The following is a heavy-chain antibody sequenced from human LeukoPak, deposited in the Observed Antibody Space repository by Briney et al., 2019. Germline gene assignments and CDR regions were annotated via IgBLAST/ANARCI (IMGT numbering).Heavy chain of an antibody. CDR2: INPSGST. J-gene: IGHJ4*02. CDR1: GGSITSYS. V-gene: IGHV4-4*07. Sequence: PSETLSLTCTVSGGSITSYSWSWIRLPAGKGLEWIGRINPSGSTDYNTSLKSRLTMSLDTSKNRFSLNLSSVTAADTAVYYCARQQLKTMASFDSWGQGTLVTVSS. CDR3: ARQQLKTMASFDS. D-gene: IGHD4/OR15-4a*01.